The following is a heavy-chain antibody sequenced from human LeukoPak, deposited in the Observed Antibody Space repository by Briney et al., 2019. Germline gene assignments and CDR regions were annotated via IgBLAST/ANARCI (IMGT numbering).Heavy chain of an antibody. CDR1: GGSINSYTFY. CDR3: TRAGFGEPFDN. Sequence: PSETLSLTCTVSGGSINSYTFYWGWIRQPPGKGLEWIGSIYSTGNTYYSPSLKSRVTISVDTSKNQFSLNLNSVTAADTAVYFCTRAGFGEPFDNYGQGTLVLVSS. V-gene: IGHV4-39*07. J-gene: IGHJ4*02. D-gene: IGHD3-10*01. CDR2: IYSTGNT.